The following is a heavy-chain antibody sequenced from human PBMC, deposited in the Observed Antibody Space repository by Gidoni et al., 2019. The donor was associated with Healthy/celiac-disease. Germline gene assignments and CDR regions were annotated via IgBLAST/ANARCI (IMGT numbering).Heavy chain of an antibody. CDR3: ARAEWSSGPCFDY. D-gene: IGHD6-19*01. CDR2: SSSSSSYI. J-gene: IGHJ4*02. V-gene: IGHV3-21*01. Sequence: EVQLVESGGGLVKPGGSLRLSCAASGFPFSGYSMNWVRQAPGKGLEWVSSSSSSSSYIYYADSVKGRFTISRDNAKNSLYLQMNSLRAEDTAVYYCARAEWSSGPCFDYWGQGTLVTVSS. CDR1: GFPFSGYS.